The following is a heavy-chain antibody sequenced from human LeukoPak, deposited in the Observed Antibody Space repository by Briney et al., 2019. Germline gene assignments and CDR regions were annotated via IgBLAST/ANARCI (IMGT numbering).Heavy chain of an antibody. Sequence: SETLSLTCAVYGGSFSGYYWSWIRQPPGKGLEWIGEINHSGSTNYNPSLKSRVTISVDTSKNQFSLKLSSVTAADTAVYYCATLNTDKRELPFDYWGQGTLVTVSS. CDR1: GGSFSGYY. J-gene: IGHJ4*02. D-gene: IGHD1-26*01. CDR3: ATLNTDKRELPFDY. CDR2: INHSGST. V-gene: IGHV4-34*01.